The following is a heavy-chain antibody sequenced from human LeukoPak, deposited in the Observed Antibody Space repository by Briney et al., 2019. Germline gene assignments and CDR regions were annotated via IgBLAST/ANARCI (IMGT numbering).Heavy chain of an antibody. CDR3: ARDDILTGYYAFDP. V-gene: IGHV4-4*07. D-gene: IGHD3-9*01. Sequence: SETLSLTCTVSGGSITNYYWSWTRQPAGKGLEWIGRIYTSGSTNYNPSLKSRVTMSVDTSKNQFFLKLTSVTAADTAVYYCARDDILTGYYAFDPWGQGTLVTVSS. CDR1: GGSITNYY. CDR2: IYTSGST. J-gene: IGHJ5*02.